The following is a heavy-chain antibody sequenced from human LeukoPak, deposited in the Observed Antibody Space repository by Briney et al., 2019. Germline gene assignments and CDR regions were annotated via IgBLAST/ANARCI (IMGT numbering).Heavy chain of an antibody. D-gene: IGHD4-17*01. V-gene: IGHV3-30*04. Sequence: GGSLRLSCAASGFTFSSYAMHWVRQAPGKGLEWVAVISYDGSNKYYADSVKGRFTISRDNSKNTLYLQMNSLRAEDTALYYCAKVADYGDLYHFDYWGQGTLVTVSS. J-gene: IGHJ4*02. CDR1: GFTFSSYA. CDR3: AKVADYGDLYHFDY. CDR2: ISYDGSNK.